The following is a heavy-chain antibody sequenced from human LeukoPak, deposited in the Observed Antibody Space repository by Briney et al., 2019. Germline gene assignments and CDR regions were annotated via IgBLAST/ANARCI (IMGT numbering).Heavy chain of an antibody. J-gene: IGHJ4*02. CDR2: IKQDGSEK. CDR1: GFTFSSYE. Sequence: GGSLRLSCAASGFTFSSYEMNWVRQAPGKGLEWVANIKQDGSEKYYVDSVKGRFTISRDNAKNSLYLQMNSLRAEDTAVYYCARDFDFWSGFDYWGQGTLVTVSS. D-gene: IGHD3-3*01. CDR3: ARDFDFWSGFDY. V-gene: IGHV3-7*01.